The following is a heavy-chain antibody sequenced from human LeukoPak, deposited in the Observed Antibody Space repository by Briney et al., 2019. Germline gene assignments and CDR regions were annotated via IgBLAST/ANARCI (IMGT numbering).Heavy chain of an antibody. Sequence: PSQTLSLTCTVSGGSISSFYWSWIRQPPGKGLEWIGYIYYSGSTNYNPSLKSRVTISVDTSKNQFSLKLSSVTAADTAVYYCARHGTSGTNLNWFDPWGQGTLVTVSS. J-gene: IGHJ5*02. V-gene: IGHV4-59*01. CDR1: GGSISSFY. D-gene: IGHD1-1*01. CDR2: IYYSGST. CDR3: ARHGTSGTNLNWFDP.